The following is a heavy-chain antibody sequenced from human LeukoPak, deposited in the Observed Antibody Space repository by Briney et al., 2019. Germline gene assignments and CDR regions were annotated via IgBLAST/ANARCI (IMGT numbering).Heavy chain of an antibody. CDR2: IYYGGST. V-gene: IGHV4-39*07. D-gene: IGHD5-18*01. CDR1: GGSISSSSYY. CDR3: ARPSIKARVPYDAFDI. J-gene: IGHJ3*02. Sequence: TSETLSLTCTVSGGSISSSSYYWGWIRQPPGKGLEWIGSIYYGGSTYYNPSLKSRVTISVDTSKNQFSLKLNSVTAADTAVYYCARPSIKARVPYDAFDIWGQGTMVTVSS.